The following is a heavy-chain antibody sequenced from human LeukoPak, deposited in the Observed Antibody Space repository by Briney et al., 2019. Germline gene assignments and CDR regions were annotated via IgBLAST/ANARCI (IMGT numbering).Heavy chain of an antibody. CDR1: GYTFTSYG. V-gene: IGHV1-2*02. CDR2: INPNSGGT. Sequence: GASVKVSCKASGYTFTSYGISWVRQAPGQGLEWMGWINPNSGGTNYAQKFQGRVTMTRDTSISTAYMELSRLRSDDTAVYYCARDGVGRPIVVVPAAIGVWFDPWGQGTLVTVSS. D-gene: IGHD2-2*01. J-gene: IGHJ5*02. CDR3: ARDGVGRPIVVVPAAIGVWFDP.